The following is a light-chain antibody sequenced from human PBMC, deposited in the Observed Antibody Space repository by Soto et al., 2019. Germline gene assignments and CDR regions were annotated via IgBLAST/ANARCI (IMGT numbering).Light chain of an antibody. V-gene: IGKV3-15*01. J-gene: IGKJ1*01. Sequence: EIVLTQSPGTLSLSPGERATLSCRASQSVSSNLAWYQQKPGQAPRLLIYAASTRATGISTRFSGSGSGTEFTLTISSLQSEDFAIYYCQQYTEWPPWTFGQGTKV. CDR3: QQYTEWPPWT. CDR2: AAS. CDR1: QSVSSN.